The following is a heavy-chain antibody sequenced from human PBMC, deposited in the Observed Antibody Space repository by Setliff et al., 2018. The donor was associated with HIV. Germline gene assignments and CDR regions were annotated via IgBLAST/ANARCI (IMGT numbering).Heavy chain of an antibody. CDR2: IIPIFGTA. D-gene: IGHD6-13*01. J-gene: IGHJ4*02. CDR3: ARVGQQLALDY. CDR1: GGTFSSYA. Sequence: GASVKVSCKASGGTFSSYAISWVRQAPGQGLEWMGGIIPIFGTANYAQKFQGRVTITADESTSTAYMELSSLRSEDTAVYCCARVGQQLALDYWGQGTLVTVSS. V-gene: IGHV1-69*13.